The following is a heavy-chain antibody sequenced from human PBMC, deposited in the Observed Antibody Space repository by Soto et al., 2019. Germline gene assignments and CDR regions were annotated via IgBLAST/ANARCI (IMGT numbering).Heavy chain of an antibody. CDR3: ASHPPRGDYSKYATTY. V-gene: IGHV3-7*03. Sequence: GWSLRLSCAASGFTFSSYAMSWVRQAPGKGLEWVANIKEDGSEKYYVDSVKGRFTISRDNAKNSLYLQMNSLRAEDTAVYYCASHPPRGDYSKYATTYSGQGTLVTVSS. D-gene: IGHD4-4*01. CDR1: GFTFSSYA. J-gene: IGHJ4*02. CDR2: IKEDGSEK.